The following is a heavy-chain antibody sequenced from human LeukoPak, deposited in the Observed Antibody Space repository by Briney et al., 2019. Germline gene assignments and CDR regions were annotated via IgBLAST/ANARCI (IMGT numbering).Heavy chain of an antibody. Sequence: GRSLRLSCAASGFTFSSYGMHWVRQAPGKGLEWVAVIWYDGSNKYYADSVKGRFTISRDNSKNTLYLQMNSLRAEDTAVYYCARDNEVVWYYYDSSGYFDYWGQGTLVTVSS. D-gene: IGHD3-22*01. V-gene: IGHV3-33*01. CDR3: ARDNEVVWYYYDSSGYFDY. CDR2: IWYDGSNK. CDR1: GFTFSSYG. J-gene: IGHJ4*02.